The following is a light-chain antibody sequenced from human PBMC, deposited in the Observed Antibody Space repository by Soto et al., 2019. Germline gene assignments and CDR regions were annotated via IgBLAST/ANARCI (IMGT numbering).Light chain of an antibody. CDR1: SSAFGGYNS. Sequence: QSALTQPPSASGSPGQSVTISCTGTSSAFGGYNSVSWYQHHPGKAPKLMIYEVTKRPSGVPDRFSGSKSGNTASLTVSGLRAEDEADYYCSSYAGSTNLVFGGGTQLTVL. CDR3: SSYAGSTNLV. J-gene: IGLJ3*02. V-gene: IGLV2-8*01. CDR2: EVT.